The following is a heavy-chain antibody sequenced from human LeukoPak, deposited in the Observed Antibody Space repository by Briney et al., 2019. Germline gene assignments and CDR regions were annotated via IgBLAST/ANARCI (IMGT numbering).Heavy chain of an antibody. D-gene: IGHD1-26*01. CDR1: GGSISSSSYY. Sequence: SETLSLTCTVSGGSISSSSYYWGWIRQPPGKGLGWIGSIYYSGSTYYNPSLKSRVTISVDTSKNQFSLKLSSVTAADTAVYYCARREWELLGGEYYFDYWGQGTLVTVSS. CDR3: ARREWELLGGEYYFDY. V-gene: IGHV4-39*01. CDR2: IYYSGST. J-gene: IGHJ4*02.